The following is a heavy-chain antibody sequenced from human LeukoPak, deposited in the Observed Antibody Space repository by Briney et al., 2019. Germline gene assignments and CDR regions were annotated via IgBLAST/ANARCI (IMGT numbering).Heavy chain of an antibody. CDR1: GYTFTSYG. J-gene: IGHJ4*02. Sequence: ASVKVSCKASGYTFTSYGISWVRQAPGQGLGWMGWISAYNGNTNYAQKLQGRVTMTTDTSTSTAYMELRSLRSEDTAVYYCARSSQTRPLQPLRYWGQGTLVTVSS. V-gene: IGHV1-18*01. D-gene: IGHD3-16*01. CDR3: ARSSQTRPLQPLRY. CDR2: ISAYNGNT.